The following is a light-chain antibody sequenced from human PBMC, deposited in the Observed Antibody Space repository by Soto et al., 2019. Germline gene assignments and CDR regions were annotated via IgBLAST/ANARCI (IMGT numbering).Light chain of an antibody. CDR1: SSDVGGYNY. Sequence: QSALTQPASVSGSPGQSITISCTGTSSDVGGYNYVSWYQQHPGKAPKLMIYDVSNRPSGVPNRFSGSTSANTASLTISGLQAADEADYYCSSYTGSSTLVVFGGGTKLTVL. CDR3: SSYTGSSTLVV. V-gene: IGLV2-14*01. J-gene: IGLJ2*01. CDR2: DVS.